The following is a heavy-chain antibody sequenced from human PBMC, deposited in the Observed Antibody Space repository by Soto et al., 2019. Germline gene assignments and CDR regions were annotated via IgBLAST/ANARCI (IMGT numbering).Heavy chain of an antibody. CDR3: ARIPGLDPSGSYYGLIDY. CDR2: IYSGGST. V-gene: IGHV3-53*04. J-gene: IGHJ4*02. D-gene: IGHD1-26*01. CDR1: GFTVSSNY. Sequence: EVQLVESGGGLVQPGGSLRLSCAASGFTVSSNYMSWVRQAPGKGLEWVSVIYSGGSTYYADSVKGRFTISRHNSKNTLYLQMNSLRAEDTAVYYCARIPGLDPSGSYYGLIDYWGQGTLVTVSS.